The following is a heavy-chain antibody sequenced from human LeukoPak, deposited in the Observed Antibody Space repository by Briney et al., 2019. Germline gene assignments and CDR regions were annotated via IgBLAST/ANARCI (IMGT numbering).Heavy chain of an antibody. Sequence: GGSLRLSCAASGFSFSSYGMHWVRQAPGKGLEWVALIFSDGSNKYYGDSVKGRFTISRDNSKNTLYLQVSSLSADDSAVYYCAKLLWTISGSYAAFDIWGQGTMVTVAS. D-gene: IGHD3-16*01. J-gene: IGHJ3*02. CDR1: GFSFSSYG. CDR3: AKLLWTISGSYAAFDI. CDR2: IFSDGSNK. V-gene: IGHV3-30*02.